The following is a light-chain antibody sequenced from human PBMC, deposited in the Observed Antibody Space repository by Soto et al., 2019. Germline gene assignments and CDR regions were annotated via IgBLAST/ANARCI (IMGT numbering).Light chain of an antibody. CDR3: QQRSSRPPMYT. CDR1: QSVRTY. CDR2: DAS. V-gene: IGKV3-11*01. Sequence: EILLTQSPGTLSLSPGERATLSCRASQSVRTYLVWYQQKPGQAPRLLIYDASKRATGIPARFSGSGSGTDFTLTISSLEPEDFAVYYCQQRSSRPPMYTFGQGTKVDI. J-gene: IGKJ2*01.